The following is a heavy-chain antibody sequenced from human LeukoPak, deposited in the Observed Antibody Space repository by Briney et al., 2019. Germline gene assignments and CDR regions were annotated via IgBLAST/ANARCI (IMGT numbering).Heavy chain of an antibody. D-gene: IGHD5-12*01. J-gene: IGHJ6*03. CDR3: ARDEYSGLYYYMDV. Sequence: GVPLILSCAASGFSFSSYEMNWVRQAPGKGLEWVSYIGSTTNSIYYADSVKGRFTISRDNAKKSLHLQMNSLRAEDTAVYYCARDEYSGLYYYMDVWGKGTTVTVSS. V-gene: IGHV3-48*03. CDR2: IGSTTNSI. CDR1: GFSFSSYE.